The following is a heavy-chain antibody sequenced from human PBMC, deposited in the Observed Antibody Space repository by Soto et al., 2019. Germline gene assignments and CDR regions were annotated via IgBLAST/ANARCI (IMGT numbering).Heavy chain of an antibody. CDR3: ARKGLRVYYYYGLDV. CDR1: GYTFTSYG. CDR2: ISAYNGDT. Sequence: QVQLVQSGAEVKKPGASVKVSCKASGYTFTSYGITWVRQAPGQGLEWMGWISAYNGDTNYAQKFQGRLTMTTDTSTSTAYMELRRLRSDDTAVYYCARKGLRVYYYYGLDVWGQGTTVTASS. V-gene: IGHV1-18*01. J-gene: IGHJ6*02.